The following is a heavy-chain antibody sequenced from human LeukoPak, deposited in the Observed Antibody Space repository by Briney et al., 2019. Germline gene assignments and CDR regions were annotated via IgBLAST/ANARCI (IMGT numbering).Heavy chain of an antibody. CDR2: GSPRGDIT. CDR3: AKDDAWIRFAS. CDR1: GFIFSNHG. V-gene: IGHV3-23*01. D-gene: IGHD5-12*01. Sequence: PGGSLRLSCAAPGFIFSNHGMNWVRQAPGKGLEWVSGGSPRGDITYYTDSVKGRFTVSRDNFKNTVHLQVNSLRPEDTAVYFCAKDDAWIRFASWGQGILVTVSS. J-gene: IGHJ5*01.